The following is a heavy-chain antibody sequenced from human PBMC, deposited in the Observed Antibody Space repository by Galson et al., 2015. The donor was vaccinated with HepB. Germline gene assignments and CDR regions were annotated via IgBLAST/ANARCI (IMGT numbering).Heavy chain of an antibody. D-gene: IGHD3-3*01. V-gene: IGHV1-2*02. CDR3: ARETRFLEWSRYFDL. Sequence: SVKVSCKASGYTFTGYYMHWVRQAPGQGLEWMGWINPNSGGTNYAQKFQGRVTMTRDSSISTAYMELSRLRSDDTAVYYCARETRFLEWSRYFDLWGRGTLVTVSS. J-gene: IGHJ2*01. CDR1: GYTFTGYY. CDR2: INPNSGGT.